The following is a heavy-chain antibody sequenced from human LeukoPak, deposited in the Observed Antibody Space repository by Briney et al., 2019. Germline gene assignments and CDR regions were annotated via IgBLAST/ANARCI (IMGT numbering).Heavy chain of an antibody. CDR1: GGSISSSSYY. D-gene: IGHD3-10*01. Sequence: SETLSLTCTVSGGSISSSSYYWGWIRQPPGKGLEWIGSIYYSGSTYYNPSLKSRVTISVDTSKNQFSLKLSSVTAADTAVYYCARVEGHPGDYFDYWGQGTLVTVSS. V-gene: IGHV4-39*07. CDR3: ARVEGHPGDYFDY. CDR2: IYYSGST. J-gene: IGHJ4*02.